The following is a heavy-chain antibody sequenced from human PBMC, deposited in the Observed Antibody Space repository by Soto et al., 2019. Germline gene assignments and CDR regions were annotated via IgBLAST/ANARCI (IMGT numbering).Heavy chain of an antibody. CDR1: GYTFTSYA. J-gene: IGHJ4*02. V-gene: IGHV1-3*01. CDR3: SRVVVAATFGY. CDR2: INAGNGNT. D-gene: IGHD2-15*01. Sequence: QVQLVQSGAEVKKPGASVKVSCKASGYTFTSYAMHWVRQAPGQRLEWMGWINAGNGNTKYSQKFQGRVTITSDTSASTAYMELRSLRSEDTAVYYCSRVVVAATFGYWGQGTLVTVSS.